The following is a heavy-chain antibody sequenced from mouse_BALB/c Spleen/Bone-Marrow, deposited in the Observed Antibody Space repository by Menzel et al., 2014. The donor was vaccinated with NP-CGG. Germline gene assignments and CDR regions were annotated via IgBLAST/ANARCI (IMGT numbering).Heavy chain of an antibody. CDR2: IDPANGNT. V-gene: IGHV14-3*02. Sequence: EVKLMESGAELVKPGASVKLSCTASGFNIKDTYMHWVKQRPEQGLEWIGRIDPANGNTKYDPKFQGKATITADTSSNTAYLQLSSLTSEDTAVYYCARSYGSSPFDYWGQGTTLTASS. CDR3: ARSYGSSPFDY. D-gene: IGHD1-1*01. CDR1: GFNIKDTY. J-gene: IGHJ2*01.